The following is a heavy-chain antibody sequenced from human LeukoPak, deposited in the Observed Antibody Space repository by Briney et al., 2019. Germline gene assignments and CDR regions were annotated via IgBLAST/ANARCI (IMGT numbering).Heavy chain of an antibody. J-gene: IGHJ4*02. Sequence: PGGSLRLSCAASGFTFSSYWMSWVRQAPGKGLEWVANIKQDGSEKYYVDSVKGRYTISKDNAKNSLYLQMNSLRAEDTAVYYCASANYDFWSGYFWGQGTLVTVSS. V-gene: IGHV3-7*03. D-gene: IGHD3-3*01. CDR1: GFTFSSYW. CDR2: IKQDGSEK. CDR3: ASANYDFWSGYF.